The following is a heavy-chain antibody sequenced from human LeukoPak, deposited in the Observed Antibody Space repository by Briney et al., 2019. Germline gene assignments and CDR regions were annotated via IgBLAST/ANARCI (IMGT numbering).Heavy chain of an antibody. Sequence: GGSLRLSCAASGLTFSSYGMHWVRQAQGKGLEWVAVISYDGSNRYYTDSVKGRFTISRDTSKNTLYLQMNSLRAEDTAVYYCARDGWPANWGAFFDYWGLGTLVIVSS. D-gene: IGHD7-27*01. CDR3: ARDGWPANWGAFFDY. V-gene: IGHV3-30*03. CDR1: GLTFSSYG. J-gene: IGHJ4*02. CDR2: ISYDGSNR.